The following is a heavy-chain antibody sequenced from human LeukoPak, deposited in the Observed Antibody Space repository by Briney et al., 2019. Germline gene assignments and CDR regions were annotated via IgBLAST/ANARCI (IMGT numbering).Heavy chain of an antibody. D-gene: IGHD3/OR15-3a*01. Sequence: GASVNVSCKASGYTFTGYYMHWVRQAPGQGLEWMGRINPNSGGTNYAQKFQGRVTMTRDTSISTAYMELSRLRSDDTAVYYCARVEDWTVYFDYWGQGTLVTVSS. CDR2: INPNSGGT. CDR3: ARVEDWTVYFDY. CDR1: GYTFTGYY. V-gene: IGHV1-2*06. J-gene: IGHJ4*02.